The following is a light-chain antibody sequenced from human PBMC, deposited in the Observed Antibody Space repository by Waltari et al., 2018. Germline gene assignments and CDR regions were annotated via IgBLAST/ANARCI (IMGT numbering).Light chain of an antibody. CDR3: VQAVVFPFT. J-gene: IGKJ3*01. CDR2: EGS. CDR1: QSLLDSDGKTY. V-gene: IGKV2-40*01. Sequence: EIVMTQTPLSLSITPGEPASISCSSTQSLLDSDGKTYLHWYLQKPGQSPQLLIYEGSNRASGVPDRFSGSGSGTDFTLKVSRLEAEDVGFYYCVQAVVFPFTFGPGTRLDIK.